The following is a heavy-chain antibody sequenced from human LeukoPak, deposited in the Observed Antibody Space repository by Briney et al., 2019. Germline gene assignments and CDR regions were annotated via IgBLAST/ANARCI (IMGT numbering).Heavy chain of an antibody. CDR1: GYTFTSYD. D-gene: IGHD3-10*01. Sequence: ASVKVSCKASGYTFTSYDINWVRQATGQGLEWMGWMNPNSGNTGYAQKFQGRVTITRNTSISTAYMELSSLRSEDTAVYYCAIGLWFGEGVDYWGQGTLVTVSS. CDR2: MNPNSGNT. CDR3: AIGLWFGEGVDY. V-gene: IGHV1-8*03. J-gene: IGHJ4*02.